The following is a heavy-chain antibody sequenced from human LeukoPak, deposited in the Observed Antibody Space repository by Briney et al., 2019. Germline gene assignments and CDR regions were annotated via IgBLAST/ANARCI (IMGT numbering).Heavy chain of an antibody. J-gene: IGHJ6*04. D-gene: IGHD3-10*02. V-gene: IGHV3-23*01. CDR1: GFTFRSYG. CDR3: AELGITMIGGV. CDR2: ISGSGTNT. Sequence: GGSLRLSCATSGFTFRSYGMNWVRQGPGKGLERVSGISGSGTNTYYADSVKGRFTISRDNSKNTLYLHMNSLRAEDTAVYYCAELGITMIGGVWGKGTTVTISS.